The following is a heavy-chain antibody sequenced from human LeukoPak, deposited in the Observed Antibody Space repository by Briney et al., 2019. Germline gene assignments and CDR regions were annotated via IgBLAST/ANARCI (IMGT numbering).Heavy chain of an antibody. J-gene: IGHJ5*02. CDR2: IYYSGNT. CDR1: GDSISTSNSY. V-gene: IGHV4-39*07. CDR3: ARDPIAAAGWFDP. D-gene: IGHD6-13*01. Sequence: SETLSLTCTVSGDSISTSNSYWGWIRQPPGKGLEWIGSIYYSGNTYYNASLKSRVTISVDTSKNQFSLKLSSVTAADTAVYYCARDPIAAAGWFDPWGQGTLVTVSS.